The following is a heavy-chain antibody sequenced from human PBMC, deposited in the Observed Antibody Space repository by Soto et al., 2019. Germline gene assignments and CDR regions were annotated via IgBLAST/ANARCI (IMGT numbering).Heavy chain of an antibody. Sequence: GGSLRLSCAASGFTFITYGMHWVRQAPGKGLEWVAATSYDASNKYYADSVKGRFTISRDNSKNTLYLQMNSLRAEDTAVYYCAKDQDVVVNLRWYFDYWGQGTLVTVSS. V-gene: IGHV3-30*18. CDR1: GFTFITYG. CDR2: TSYDASNK. D-gene: IGHD3-22*01. CDR3: AKDQDVVVNLRWYFDY. J-gene: IGHJ4*02.